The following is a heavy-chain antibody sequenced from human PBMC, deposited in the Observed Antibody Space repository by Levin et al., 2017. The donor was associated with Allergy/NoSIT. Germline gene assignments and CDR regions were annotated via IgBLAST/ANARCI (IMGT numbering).Heavy chain of an antibody. V-gene: IGHV3-30*18. CDR2: IVFDGNDQ. CDR1: GFQFSLYG. Sequence: GGSLMLSCAASGFQFSLYGMHWVRQAPGKGLEWVALIVFDGNDQYYADSVKGRFTISRDNSKNTLYLQMSSLRENDTAIYYCAKRGYCSGNTCQSHDAIDVWGQGTLVIVSS. CDR3: AKRGYCSGNTCQSHDAIDV. J-gene: IGHJ3*01. D-gene: IGHD2-15*01.